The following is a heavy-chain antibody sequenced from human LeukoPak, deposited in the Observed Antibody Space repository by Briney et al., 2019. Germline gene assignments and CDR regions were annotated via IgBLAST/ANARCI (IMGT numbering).Heavy chain of an antibody. V-gene: IGHV4-59*12. CDR3: ATASGPPDYYMDV. CDR2: IYYTGGT. J-gene: IGHJ6*03. Sequence: SETLSLTCTVSGGSISRYYWSWIRLPPGKGLEWIGYIYYTGGTSYNPSLKSRVTISVDRSKNQFSLKLSSVTAADTAVYYCATASGPPDYYMDVWGKGTTVTVSS. CDR1: GGSISRYY.